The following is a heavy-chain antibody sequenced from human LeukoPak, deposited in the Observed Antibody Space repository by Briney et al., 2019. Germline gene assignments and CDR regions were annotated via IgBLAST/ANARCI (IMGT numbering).Heavy chain of an antibody. CDR3: ARDRLTSGSYFFDY. D-gene: IGHD1-26*01. V-gene: IGHV3-48*01. Sequence: GGSLRLSCAASGFTFSRHNMNWVRQAPGKGLEWISYISGRSSTIYYADSVRGRFTISRDNAKNSMYLQMNSLRAEDTAVYYCARDRLTSGSYFFDYWGQGTLVTVSS. CDR1: GFTFSRHN. CDR2: ISGRSSTI. J-gene: IGHJ4*02.